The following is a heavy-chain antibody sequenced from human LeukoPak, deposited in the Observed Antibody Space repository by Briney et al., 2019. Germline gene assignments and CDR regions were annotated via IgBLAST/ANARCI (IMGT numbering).Heavy chain of an antibody. V-gene: IGHV4-59*01. CDR3: ARVYPTAYYYMDV. Sequence: KPSETLSLTCTVSGGSLSSYYWSWIRQPPGKGLEWIGYIYYSGSTNYNPSLKSRVTISVDTSKNQFSLKLSYVTAADTAVYYCARVYPTAYYYMDVWGKGTTVTVSS. D-gene: IGHD2-8*01. J-gene: IGHJ6*03. CDR2: IYYSGST. CDR1: GGSLSSYY.